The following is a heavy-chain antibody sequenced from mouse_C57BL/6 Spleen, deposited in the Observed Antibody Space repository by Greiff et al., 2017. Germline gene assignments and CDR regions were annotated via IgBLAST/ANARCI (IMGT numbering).Heavy chain of an antibody. CDR3: ARKSAGDSYGAMDY. CDR1: GFTFSDHG. Sequence: EVQLVESGGGLVKPGGSLKLSCAASGFTFSDHGMHWVRQAPEKGLEWVAYISSGSSTIYYADTVKGRFTISRDNAKNTLFLQMTSLRSEDTAMYYCARKSAGDSYGAMDYWGQGTSVTVSS. J-gene: IGHJ4*01. D-gene: IGHD1-1*02. CDR2: ISSGSSTI. V-gene: IGHV5-17*01.